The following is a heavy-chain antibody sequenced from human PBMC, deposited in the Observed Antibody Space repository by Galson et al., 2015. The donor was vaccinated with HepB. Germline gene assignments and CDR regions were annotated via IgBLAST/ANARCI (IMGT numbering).Heavy chain of an antibody. V-gene: IGHV4-34*01. CDR2: INHSGST. J-gene: IGHJ5*02. CDR1: GGSFSGYY. CDR3: ARALIVVVPAAMRQSGWFDP. D-gene: IGHD2-2*01. Sequence: ETLSLTCAVYGGSFSGYYWSWIRQPPGKGLEWIGEINHSGSTNYNPSLKSRVTISVDTSKNQFSLKLSSVTAADTAVYYCARALIVVVPAAMRQSGWFDPWGQGTLVTVSS.